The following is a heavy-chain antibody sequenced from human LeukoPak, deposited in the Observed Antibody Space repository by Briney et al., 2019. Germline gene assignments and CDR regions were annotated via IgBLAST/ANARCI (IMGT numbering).Heavy chain of an antibody. CDR1: GFTFSSYT. CDR2: ISSSSSTI. Sequence: AGYLRLSCAASGFTFSSYTMNWVRQAPGKGLEGVSKISSSSSTIYYADCVTGRFTISRDNAKNSLYLQMNSLRAEDTAVYYCARDSPQALAILHAFDIWGHGTMVTVSS. CDR3: ARDSPQALAILHAFDI. D-gene: IGHD5-12*01. J-gene: IGHJ3*02. V-gene: IGHV3-48*01.